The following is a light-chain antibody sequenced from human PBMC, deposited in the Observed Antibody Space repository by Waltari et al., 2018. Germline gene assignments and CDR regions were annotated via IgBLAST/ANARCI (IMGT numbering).Light chain of an antibody. J-gene: IGLJ2*01. CDR1: RSDVGSYNL. CDR3: CSYAGSI. CDR2: EVS. V-gene: IGLV2-23*02. Sequence: QSALTQPASVSGSPGQSITISCTGTRSDVGSYNLVSWYQQPPGKAPKLMIYEVSKRPSGVSNRFSGSKSGNTASLTISGLQAEDEADYYCCSYAGSIFGGGTKLTVL.